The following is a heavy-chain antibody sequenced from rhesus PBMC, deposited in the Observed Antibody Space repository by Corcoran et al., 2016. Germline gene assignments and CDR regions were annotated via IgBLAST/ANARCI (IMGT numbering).Heavy chain of an antibody. J-gene: IGHJ4*01. CDR2: INPYNGNT. D-gene: IGHD6-13*01. Sequence: QVQLVQSGAEVKKPGSSVKVSCKASGYTFTDYYMHWVRQAPRQGLEWMGWINPYNGNTKDEQKFQGRVTMTRDTSTSTAYMELSSLRSEDTAVYYCARGYSSWSGFDYWGQGVLVTVSS. CDR3: ARGYSSWSGFDY. V-gene: IGHV1S2*01. CDR1: GYTFTDYY.